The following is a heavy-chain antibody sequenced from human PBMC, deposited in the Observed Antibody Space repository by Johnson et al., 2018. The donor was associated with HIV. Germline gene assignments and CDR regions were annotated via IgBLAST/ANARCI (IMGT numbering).Heavy chain of an antibody. CDR1: GFTFSNAW. CDR2: INWNGGST. Sequence: VQLVESGGGLVKPGGSLRLSCAASGFTFSNAWMSWVRQAPGKGLEWVSGINWNGGSTGYADSVKGRFTISRDNAKNSLYLQMNSLRAEDTAVYYCARKGDAFDIWGQGTKVTVSS. CDR3: ARKGDAFDI. V-gene: IGHV3-20*04. J-gene: IGHJ3*02.